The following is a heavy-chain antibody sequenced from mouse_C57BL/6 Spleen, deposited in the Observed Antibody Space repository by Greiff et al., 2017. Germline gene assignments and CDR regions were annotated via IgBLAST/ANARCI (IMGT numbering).Heavy chain of an antibody. Sequence: QVQLQQPGAELVKPGASVKLSCKASGYTFTSYWMHWVKQRPGQGLEWIGMIHPNSGSTNYNEKFKSKATLTVDKSSSTAYMQLSSLTSEDSAVYYCARGTGTVNYYAMDYWGQGTSVTVSS. V-gene: IGHV1-64*01. CDR1: GYTFTSYW. D-gene: IGHD4-1*01. J-gene: IGHJ4*01. CDR3: ARGTGTVNYYAMDY. CDR2: IHPNSGST.